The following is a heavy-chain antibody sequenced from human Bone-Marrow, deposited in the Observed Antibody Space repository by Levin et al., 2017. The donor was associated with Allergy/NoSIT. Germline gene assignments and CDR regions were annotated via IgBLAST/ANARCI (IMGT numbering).Heavy chain of an antibody. V-gene: IGHV3-13*01. Sequence: AGGSLRLSCAASGFIVRTYDLYWVRQVSGKGLEWVSVIGTAGDTHYPDSVKGRFTISRENARNSFYLQMNTLGVGDTGVYYCARAMTNNQPTFDYYYHGIDVWGQGTTVIVSS. CDR3: ARAMTNNQPTFDYYYHGIDV. J-gene: IGHJ6*02. CDR2: IGTAGDT. D-gene: IGHD3-16*01. CDR1: GFIVRTYD.